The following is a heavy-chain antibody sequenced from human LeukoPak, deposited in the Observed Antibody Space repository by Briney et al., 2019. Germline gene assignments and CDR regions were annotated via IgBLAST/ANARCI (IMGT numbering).Heavy chain of an antibody. Sequence: PGGSLRLSCAASGSTFSNVWMSWVRQAPGKGLEWVGRIKSKTDGGTTDYAAPVKGRFTISRDDSKNTLYLQMNSLTSEDTAVYYCTRDPSVDYDLLSHWFDPWGQGTLVTVSS. CDR2: IKSKTDGGTT. V-gene: IGHV3-15*01. D-gene: IGHD3-9*01. CDR3: TRDPSVDYDLLSHWFDP. CDR1: GSTFSNVW. J-gene: IGHJ5*02.